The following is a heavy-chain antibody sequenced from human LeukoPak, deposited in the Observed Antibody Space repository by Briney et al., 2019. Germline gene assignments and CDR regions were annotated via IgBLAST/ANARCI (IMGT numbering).Heavy chain of an antibody. J-gene: IGHJ4*02. Sequence: ASVKVSCKASGYTFTSYGISWVRQAPGQGLEWMGWINPKSGGTNYAQKFQGRVTMTSDTSITTVYMELSRLRSGDTAVYYCARRVFSGWGYYFDYWGQGALVTVSS. V-gene: IGHV1-2*02. CDR3: ARRVFSGWGYYFDY. D-gene: IGHD6-19*01. CDR1: GYTFTSYG. CDR2: INPKSGGT.